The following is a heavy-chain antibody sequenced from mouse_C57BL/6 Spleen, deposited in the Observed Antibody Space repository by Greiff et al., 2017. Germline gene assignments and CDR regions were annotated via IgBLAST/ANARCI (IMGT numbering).Heavy chain of an antibody. Sequence: EVKLMESGGDLVKPGGSLKLSCAASGFTFSSYGMSWVRQTPDKRLEWVATISSGGSYTYYPDSVKGRFTISRDNAKNTLYLQMSSLKSEDTAMYYCARPPSMDYWGQGTSVTVSS. CDR3: ARPPSMDY. V-gene: IGHV5-6*01. CDR1: GFTFSSYG. CDR2: ISSGGSYT. J-gene: IGHJ4*01.